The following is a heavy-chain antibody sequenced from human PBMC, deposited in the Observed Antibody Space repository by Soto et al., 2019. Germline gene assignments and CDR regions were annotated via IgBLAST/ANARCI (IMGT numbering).Heavy chain of an antibody. V-gene: IGHV3-30-3*01. D-gene: IGHD2-15*01. CDR2: ISYDGSNK. CDR3: ARDDLGYCSGGSCYYYYYGMDV. CDR1: GFTFSSYA. J-gene: IGHJ6*02. Sequence: QVQLVESGGGVVQPGRSLRLSCAASGFTFSSYAMHWVRQAPGKGLEWVAVISYDGSNKYYADSVKGRFTISRDNSKNXXYXQXXSLRAEDTAVYYCARDDLGYCSGGSCYYYYYGMDVWGQGTTVTVSS.